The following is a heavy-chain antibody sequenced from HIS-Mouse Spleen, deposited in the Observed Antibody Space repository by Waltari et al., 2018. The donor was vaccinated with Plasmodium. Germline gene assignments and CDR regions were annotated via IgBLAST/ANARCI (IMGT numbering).Heavy chain of an antibody. CDR1: GSTFRSYS. Sequence: EVQLVESGGGLVRPGGSLRLSCAPLGSTFRSYSMNWVRQAPGKGLEWVSYISSSSSTIYYADSVKGRFTISRDNAKNSLYLQMNSLRAEDTAVYYCASPYNWNDFDYWGQGTLVTVSS. CDR3: ASPYNWNDFDY. D-gene: IGHD1-20*01. J-gene: IGHJ4*02. CDR2: ISSSSSTI. V-gene: IGHV3-48*01.